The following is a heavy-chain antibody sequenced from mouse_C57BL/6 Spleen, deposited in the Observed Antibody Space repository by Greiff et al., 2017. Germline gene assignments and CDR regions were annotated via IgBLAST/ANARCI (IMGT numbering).Heavy chain of an antibody. Sequence: VQLQQPGAELVMPGASVKLSCKASGYTFTSYWMHWVKQRPGQGLEWMGEIDPSDSYTNYNQKFKGKSTLTVDKSSITAYMQLSSLTSEDSAVYYCARRSYGGFAYWGQGTLVTVSA. CDR2: IDPSDSYT. V-gene: IGHV1-69*01. CDR1: GYTFTSYW. D-gene: IGHD1-1*02. J-gene: IGHJ3*01. CDR3: ARRSYGGFAY.